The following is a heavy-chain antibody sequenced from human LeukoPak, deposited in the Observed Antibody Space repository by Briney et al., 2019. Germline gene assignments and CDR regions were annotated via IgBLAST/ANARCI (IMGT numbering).Heavy chain of an antibody. J-gene: IGHJ5*02. Sequence: PGGSLRLSCAASGFTFSNYAMSWIRQAPGKGLQWVSCISSNGNTTYYANSVKGRFTISRDTSKSTVYLQMNSLRADDTAVYYCAKEPFTSGSNWFDPWGQGTPVTVSS. D-gene: IGHD3-10*01. CDR1: GFTFSNYA. V-gene: IGHV3-23*01. CDR3: AKEPFTSGSNWFDP. CDR2: ISSNGNTT.